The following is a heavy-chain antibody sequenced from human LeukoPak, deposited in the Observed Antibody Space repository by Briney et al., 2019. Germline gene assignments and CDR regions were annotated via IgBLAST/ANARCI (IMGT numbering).Heavy chain of an antibody. CDR3: ARNGAYNLDY. J-gene: IGHJ4*02. Sequence: PSETLSLTCAVYGGSFSGYYWSWIRQPPGKGLEWIGEINHSGSTNYNPSLKSRVTISVDNSNNQFSLKLNSVTAADTAVYYCARNGAYNLDYWGQGTLVTVSS. CDR1: GGSFSGYY. D-gene: IGHD5-24*01. CDR2: INHSGST. V-gene: IGHV4-34*01.